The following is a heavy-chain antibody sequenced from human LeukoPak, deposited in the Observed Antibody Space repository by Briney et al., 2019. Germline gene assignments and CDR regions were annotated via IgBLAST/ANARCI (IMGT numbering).Heavy chain of an antibody. CDR3: TVLQLERILVDY. D-gene: IGHD1-1*01. J-gene: IGHJ4*02. V-gene: IGHV3-49*03. CDR1: GFTFGDYA. Sequence: GGSLRLSCTASGFTFGDYAMSWFRQAPGKGLEWVGFIRSKAYGGTTEYAAPVKGRFTISRDDSKSIAYLQMNSLKTEDTAVYYCTVLQLERILVDYWGQGTLVTVSS. CDR2: IRSKAYGGTT.